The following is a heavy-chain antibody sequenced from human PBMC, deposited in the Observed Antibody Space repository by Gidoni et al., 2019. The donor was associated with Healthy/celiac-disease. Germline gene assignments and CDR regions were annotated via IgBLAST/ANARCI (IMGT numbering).Heavy chain of an antibody. D-gene: IGHD2-2*01. CDR1: GFTFSSYG. CDR2: IRYDGSNK. J-gene: IGHJ4*02. V-gene: IGHV3-30*02. CDR3: AKFASAYDYFDY. Sequence: QVQLVESGGGVVQPGGSLRLSCAASGFTFSSYGMHWVRQAPGKGLEWVAFIRYDGSNKYYADSVKGRFTISRDNSKNTLYLQMNSLRAEDTAVYYCAKFASAYDYFDYWGQGTLVTVSS.